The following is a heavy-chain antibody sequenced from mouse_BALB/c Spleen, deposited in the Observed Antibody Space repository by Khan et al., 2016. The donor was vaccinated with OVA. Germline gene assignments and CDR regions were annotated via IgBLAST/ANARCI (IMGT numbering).Heavy chain of an antibody. Sequence: VQLQESGPGLVAPSQSLSITCTVSGFSLTDYGVSWIRQPPGKGLEWLGVIWGGGNTSYNSALRSRLSISKDNSKSQVFLEMSSLQTDDTAMYYCVKGVWSYYYALDYWGQGTSVTVSS. CDR3: VKGVWSYYYALDY. J-gene: IGHJ4*01. CDR2: IWGGGNT. V-gene: IGHV2-6-5*01. CDR1: GFSLTDYG.